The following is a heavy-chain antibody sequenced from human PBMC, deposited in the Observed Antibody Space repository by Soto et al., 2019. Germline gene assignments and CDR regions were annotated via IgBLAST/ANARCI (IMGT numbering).Heavy chain of an antibody. V-gene: IGHV3-33*01. Sequence: GGSLRLSCAASGFTFSSYGMHWVRQAPGKGLEWVAVIWYDGSNKYYADSVKGRFTISRDNSKNTLYLQMNSLRAEDTAVYYCARDRGEATMIFFYYMDVWGKGTTVTVSS. CDR2: IWYDGSNK. D-gene: IGHD5-12*01. CDR3: ARDRGEATMIFFYYMDV. J-gene: IGHJ6*03. CDR1: GFTFSSYG.